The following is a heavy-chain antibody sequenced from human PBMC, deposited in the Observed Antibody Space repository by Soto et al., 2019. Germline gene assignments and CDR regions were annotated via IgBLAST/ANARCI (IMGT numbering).Heavy chain of an antibody. Sequence: GGSLRLSCAASGFTFSSYGMHWVRQAPGKGLEWVAVISYDGSNKYYADSVKGRFTISRDNSKNTLYLQMNSLRAEDTAVYYCAKRLQGGVPYYYYYMDVWGKGTTVTVSS. D-gene: IGHD2-15*01. CDR2: ISYDGSNK. CDR3: AKRLQGGVPYYYYYMDV. J-gene: IGHJ6*03. V-gene: IGHV3-30*18. CDR1: GFTFSSYG.